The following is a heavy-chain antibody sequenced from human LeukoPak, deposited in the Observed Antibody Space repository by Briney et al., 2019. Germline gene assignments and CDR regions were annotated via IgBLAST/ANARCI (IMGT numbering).Heavy chain of an antibody. V-gene: IGHV3-21*01. CDR3: AKDRPPYGFGELVPVDY. CDR2: ISSSSSYI. CDR1: GFTFSSYS. J-gene: IGHJ4*02. Sequence: GGSLRLSCAASGFTFSSYSMNWVRQAPGKGLEWVSSISSSSSYIYYADSVKGRFTISRDNAKNSLYLQMNSLRAEDTAVYYCAKDRPPYGFGELVPVDYWGQGTLVTVSS. D-gene: IGHD3-10*01.